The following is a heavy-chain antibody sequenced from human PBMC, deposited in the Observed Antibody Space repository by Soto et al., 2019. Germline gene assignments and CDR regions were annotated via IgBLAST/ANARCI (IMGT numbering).Heavy chain of an antibody. CDR2: IYHSGTT. CDR3: ARGMYPQDY. V-gene: IGHV4-38-2*02. CDR1: GFSISRGFY. Sequence: SQTRPHSCNGSGFSISRGFYWGWVRQPPGKGLEWIGAIYHSGTTYFNPSLKSRVTMAIDTSKNQFSLSLASVVAADTAMYYCARGMYPQDYWGQGSLV. D-gene: IGHD6-13*01. J-gene: IGHJ4*02.